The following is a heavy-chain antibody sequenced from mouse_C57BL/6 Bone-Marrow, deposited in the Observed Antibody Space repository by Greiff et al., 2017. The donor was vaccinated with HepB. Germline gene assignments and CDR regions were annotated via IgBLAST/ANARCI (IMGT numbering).Heavy chain of an antibody. J-gene: IGHJ4*01. CDR1: GYTFTSYD. D-gene: IGHD1-1*01. CDR2: IYPRDGST. Sequence: VKLQQSGPELVKPGASVKLSCKASGYTFTSYDINWVKQRPGQGLEWIGWIYPRDGSTKYNEKFKGKATLTVDTSSSTAYMELHSLTSEDSAVYFCARFGGSSYGYYAMDYWGQGTSVTVSS. CDR3: ARFGGSSYGYYAMDY. V-gene: IGHV1-85*01.